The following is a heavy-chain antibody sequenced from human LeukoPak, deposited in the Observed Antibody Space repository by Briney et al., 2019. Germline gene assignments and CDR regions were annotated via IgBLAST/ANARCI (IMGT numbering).Heavy chain of an antibody. Sequence: PGGSLRLSCAASGFTFSSYSMNWVRQAPGKGLEWVSSISSSSSYIYYADSVKGRFTISRDNAKNSLYLQMNSLRAEDTAVYYCAKSSLRRKYSSGLGYFDYWGQGTLVTVSS. V-gene: IGHV3-21*01. CDR1: GFTFSSYS. D-gene: IGHD6-19*01. J-gene: IGHJ4*02. CDR2: ISSSSSYI. CDR3: AKSSLRRKYSSGLGYFDY.